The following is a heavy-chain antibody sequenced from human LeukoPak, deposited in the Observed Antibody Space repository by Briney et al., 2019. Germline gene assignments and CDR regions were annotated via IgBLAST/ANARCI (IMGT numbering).Heavy chain of an antibody. V-gene: IGHV3-11*01. D-gene: IGHD6-13*01. CDR1: GFTFSDYY. Sequence: PGGSLRLSCAASGFTFSDYYMSWLRQAPGKGLEWVSYISSSGSTIYYADSVKGRFTISRDNAKNSLYLQMNSLRAEDTAVYYCARANGYSSSWYFDYWGQGTLVTVSS. CDR2: ISSSGSTI. J-gene: IGHJ4*02. CDR3: ARANGYSSSWYFDY.